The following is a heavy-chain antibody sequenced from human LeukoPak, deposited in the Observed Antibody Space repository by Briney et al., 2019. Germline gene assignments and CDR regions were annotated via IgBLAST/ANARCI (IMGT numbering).Heavy chain of an antibody. Sequence: PSETLSLTCTVSGGSISSSSYYWGWIRQPPGKGLEWIGSIYYSGSTYYNPSLKSRVTISVDTSKNQFSLKLSSVTAADTAVYYCARGDIVPDYGGQGTLVTVSS. CDR1: GGSISSSSYY. D-gene: IGHD2-15*01. CDR3: ARGDIVPDY. V-gene: IGHV4-39*01. J-gene: IGHJ4*02. CDR2: IYYSGST.